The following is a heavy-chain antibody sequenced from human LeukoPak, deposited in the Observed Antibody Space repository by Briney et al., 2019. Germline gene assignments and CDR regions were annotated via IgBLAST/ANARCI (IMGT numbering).Heavy chain of an antibody. CDR2: INTNTGNP. D-gene: IGHD5-18*01. V-gene: IGHV7-4-1*02. J-gene: IGHJ4*02. CDR3: GRDPKLGIRGYTYGYIDY. CDR1: GYTFTGYY. Sequence: ASVKVSCKASGYTFTGYYLHWVRQAPGQGLEWMGWINTNTGNPTYAQGFTGRYAFSLDTSVSTAYLQISGLPADDTAVYYCGRDPKLGIRGYTYGYIDYWGQGTLVTVSS.